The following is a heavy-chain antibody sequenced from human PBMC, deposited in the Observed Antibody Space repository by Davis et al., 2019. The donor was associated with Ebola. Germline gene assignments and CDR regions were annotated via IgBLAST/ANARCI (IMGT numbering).Heavy chain of an antibody. J-gene: IGHJ6*03. CDR3: ASVMVRRSGNYYYYYMDV. Sequence: GESLKISCAASGFTFSSYWMGWVRQAPGKGLEWVANIKQDGSEKYYVDSVKGRFTISRDNAKNSLYLQMNSLRAEDTAVYYCASVMVRRSGNYYYYYMDVWGKGTTVTVSS. V-gene: IGHV3-7*03. D-gene: IGHD3-10*01. CDR1: GFTFSSYW. CDR2: IKQDGSEK.